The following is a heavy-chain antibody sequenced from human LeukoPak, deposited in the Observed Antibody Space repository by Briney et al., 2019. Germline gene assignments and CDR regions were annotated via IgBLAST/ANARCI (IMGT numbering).Heavy chain of an antibody. V-gene: IGHV3-21*01. J-gene: IGHJ4*02. CDR1: GFTFSSYS. Sequence: GGSLRLSCAASGFTFSSYSMNWVRQAPGKGLEWVSSISSSSSYIYYADSVKGRFTISRDNAKNSLYLQMNSLRAEDTAVYYCARDPNYYDSSGYFDYWGQGTLVTVSS. CDR2: ISSSSSYI. CDR3: ARDPNYYDSSGYFDY. D-gene: IGHD3-22*01.